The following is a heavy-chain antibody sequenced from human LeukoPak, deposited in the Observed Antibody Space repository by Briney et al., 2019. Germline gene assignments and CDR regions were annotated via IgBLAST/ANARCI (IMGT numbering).Heavy chain of an antibody. CDR2: MNPNSGNT. D-gene: IGHD6-19*01. Sequence: ASVKVSCKASGYTFTSYDINWGRQATGQGLEWMGWMNPNSGNTGYAQKFQGRVTITRNASISTAYMELSSLRSEDTAVYYCARGLRGLKYSSGWLYYFDYWGQGTLVTVSS. V-gene: IGHV1-8*03. CDR3: ARGLRGLKYSSGWLYYFDY. CDR1: GYTFTSYD. J-gene: IGHJ4*02.